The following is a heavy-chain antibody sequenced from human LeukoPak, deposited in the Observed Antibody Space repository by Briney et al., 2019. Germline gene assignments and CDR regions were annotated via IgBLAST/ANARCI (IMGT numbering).Heavy chain of an antibody. D-gene: IGHD1-26*01. CDR3: ARLGAMVAKGAFDI. J-gene: IGHJ3*02. CDR2: ISSSSNYI. Sequence: GGSLRLSCAASGFTFSSYSMNWVRQAPGKGLEWVSSISSSSNYIYYADSVKGRFTISRDNAKNSLYLQMNSLRAEDTAVYYCARLGAMVAKGAFDIWGQGTMVTVSS. CDR1: GFTFSSYS. V-gene: IGHV3-21*01.